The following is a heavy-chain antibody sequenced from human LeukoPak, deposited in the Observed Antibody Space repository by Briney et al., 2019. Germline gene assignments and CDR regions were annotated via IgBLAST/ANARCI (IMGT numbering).Heavy chain of an antibody. D-gene: IGHD5-24*01. Sequence: ASVKVSCKASGGTFSSYAISWVRQAPGQGLEWMGWINPNSGGTNYAQKFQGRVTMTRDTSISTAYMELSRLRSDDTAVYYCARAGYNSRLVDYWGQGTLVTVSS. J-gene: IGHJ4*02. CDR2: INPNSGGT. CDR3: ARAGYNSRLVDY. CDR1: GGTFSSYA. V-gene: IGHV1-2*02.